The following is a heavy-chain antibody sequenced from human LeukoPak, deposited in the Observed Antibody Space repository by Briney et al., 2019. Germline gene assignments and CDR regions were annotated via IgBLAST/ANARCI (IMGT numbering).Heavy chain of an antibody. D-gene: IGHD6-19*01. CDR3: ARGWWLVRWSPLDY. Sequence: SETLSLTCAVYGGSFSGYYWSWIRQPPGKGLEWIGEINHSGSTNYNPSLKSRVTISVDTSKNQFSLKLSSVTAADTAVYYCARGWWLVRWSPLDYWGQGTLVTVSS. CDR2: INHSGST. V-gene: IGHV4-34*01. J-gene: IGHJ4*02. CDR1: GGSFSGYY.